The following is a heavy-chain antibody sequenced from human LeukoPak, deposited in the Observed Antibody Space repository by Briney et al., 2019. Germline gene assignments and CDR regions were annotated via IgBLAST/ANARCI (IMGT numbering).Heavy chain of an antibody. CDR2: IYYTGYT. CDR1: GGSISSYY. J-gene: IGHJ6*03. V-gene: IGHV4-59*12. D-gene: IGHD2-2*01. Sequence: PSETLSLTCTVSGGSISSYYWNWIRQPPGKGLEWIGYIYYTGYTNYNPSLKSRVTISVGTSKKQFSLKLNSVTAADTAVYYCAREVVPAAMPAFYYYMDVWGKGTTVAISS. CDR3: AREVVPAAMPAFYYYMDV.